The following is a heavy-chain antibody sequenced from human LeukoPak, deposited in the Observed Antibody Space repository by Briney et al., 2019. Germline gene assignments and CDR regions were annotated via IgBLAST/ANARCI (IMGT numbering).Heavy chain of an antibody. Sequence: PGGSLRLSCAATGVSVSRNFMSWGRQAPGGGVEWGSVIYSGGSTYYADSAKGRFTISRDNYNNTLYLQMNTLRAEDTAVYYCARVPMVRGFTWYYFDFWGQGTLVTVSS. J-gene: IGHJ4*02. CDR3: ARVPMVRGFTWYYFDF. D-gene: IGHD3-10*01. CDR2: IYSGGST. V-gene: IGHV3-53*01. CDR1: GVSVSRNF.